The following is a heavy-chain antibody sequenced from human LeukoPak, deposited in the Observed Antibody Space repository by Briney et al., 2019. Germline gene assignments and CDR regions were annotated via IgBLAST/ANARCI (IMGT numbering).Heavy chain of an antibody. V-gene: IGHV3-48*01. D-gene: IGHD3-10*01. CDR3: AKDSYYGSGSYYNGPFDY. CDR1: GFTFSSYS. Sequence: GGSLRLSCAASGFTFSSYSMNWVRQAPGKGLEWVSYISSSSSTIYYADSVKGRFTISRDNSKNTLYLQMNSLRAEDTAVYYCAKDSYYGSGSYYNGPFDYWGQGTLVTVSS. CDR2: ISSSSSTI. J-gene: IGHJ4*02.